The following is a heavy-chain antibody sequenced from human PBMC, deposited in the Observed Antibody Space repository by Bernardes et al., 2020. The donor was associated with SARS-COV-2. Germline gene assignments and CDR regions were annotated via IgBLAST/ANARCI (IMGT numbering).Heavy chain of an antibody. CDR3: AREDSSGWYPFDY. Sequence: SVKVSCKASGFTFTSSAVQWVRQARGQRLEWIGWIVVGSGNTNYAQKFQERVTITRDMSTSTAYMELSSLRSEDTAVYYCAREDSSGWYPFDYWGQGTLVTVSS. D-gene: IGHD6-19*01. CDR2: IVVGSGNT. V-gene: IGHV1-58*01. J-gene: IGHJ4*02. CDR1: GFTFTSSA.